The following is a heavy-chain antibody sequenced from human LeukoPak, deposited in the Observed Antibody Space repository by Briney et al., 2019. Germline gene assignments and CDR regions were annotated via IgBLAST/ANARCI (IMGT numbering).Heavy chain of an antibody. V-gene: IGHV1-18*01. CDR1: GYTFNNFF. CDR2: ISPHSHTT. J-gene: IGHJ4*02. Sequence: ASVTVSCKASGYTFNNFFISWVGPAPGQGLEWVGWISPHSHTTHYADKFQGRVTMTTDTSTATVYMELRSLRSDDAAVYFCARGQTMYYWGQGTPVTVSS. CDR3: ARGQTMYY. D-gene: IGHD3-10*02.